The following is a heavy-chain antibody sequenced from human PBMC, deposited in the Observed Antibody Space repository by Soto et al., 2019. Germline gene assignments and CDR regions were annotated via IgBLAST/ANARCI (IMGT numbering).Heavy chain of an antibody. Sequence: GGSLRLSCAASGFSFSSYGMHWVRQAPGKGLEWVAVIWFDGPNKFYADSVKGRFTISRYISKNTLYLQINSLRAEDTAVYCCARNYYDSSGYRDFDYWGQGTLVTVSS. D-gene: IGHD3-22*01. J-gene: IGHJ4*02. V-gene: IGHV3-33*01. CDR3: ARNYYDSSGYRDFDY. CDR1: GFSFSSYG. CDR2: IWFDGPNK.